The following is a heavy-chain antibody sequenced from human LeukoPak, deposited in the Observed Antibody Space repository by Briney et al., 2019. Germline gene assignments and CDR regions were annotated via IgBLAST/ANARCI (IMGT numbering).Heavy chain of an antibody. Sequence: GGSLRLSCAASGLTFTTYEMNWVRQAPGKGLEWVSYISSGGNSIYYADSVKGRFTISRDNFKNTVYLEMTSLTTEDTALYYCAKAGDSANYYFDSWGQGTLVTVSS. V-gene: IGHV3-48*03. D-gene: IGHD1-26*01. J-gene: IGHJ4*02. CDR1: GLTFTTYE. CDR2: ISSGGNSI. CDR3: AKAGDSANYYFDS.